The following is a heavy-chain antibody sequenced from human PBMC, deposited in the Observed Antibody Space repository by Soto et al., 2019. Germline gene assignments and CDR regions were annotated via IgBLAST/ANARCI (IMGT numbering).Heavy chain of an antibody. V-gene: IGHV3-23*01. D-gene: IGHD6-13*01. Sequence: EVHLLESGGGLVQPGGSLTLSCAGSGFAFHTYDMTWVRQAPGKGLEWVSMISNRGSPYYSGSVRGRFTISRDNSNSILYLQMNSLRADDTAIYSCAKHWGTPAPDDYWGQGTLVTVSS. CDR2: ISNRGSP. J-gene: IGHJ4*02. CDR3: AKHWGTPAPDDY. CDR1: GFAFHTYD.